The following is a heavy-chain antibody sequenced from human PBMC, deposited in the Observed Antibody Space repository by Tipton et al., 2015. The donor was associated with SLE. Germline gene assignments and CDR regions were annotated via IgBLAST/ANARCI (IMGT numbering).Heavy chain of an antibody. CDR1: GGSITSGGHY. V-gene: IGHV4-31*03. CDR2: IYFRGST. CDR3: ARGGYSSGWYGDYFVY. D-gene: IGHD6-19*01. Sequence: TLSLTCSVSGGSITSGGHYCTWIRQRPGKGLEWIGYIYFRGSTYYNPTLQSRVTISVDTSKTQFSLTLRSVTAADTAIYYCARGGYSSGWYGDYFVYCGQGTLVTVSS. J-gene: IGHJ4*02.